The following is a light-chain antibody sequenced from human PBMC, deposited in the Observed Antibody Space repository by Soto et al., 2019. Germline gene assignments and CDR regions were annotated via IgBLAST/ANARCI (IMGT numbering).Light chain of an antibody. J-gene: IGKJ1*01. CDR1: QSVTRNS. CDR2: GAS. CDR3: QQYTGLPRT. Sequence: DILLTQSPGTLSLSPGERATLSCRASQSVTRNSLAWFQQIPGQAPRLLIYGASNRATGIPDRFSGSGSGTDFTLTISRLEPEDFAVYYCQQYTGLPRTFGQGTKVDIK. V-gene: IGKV3-20*01.